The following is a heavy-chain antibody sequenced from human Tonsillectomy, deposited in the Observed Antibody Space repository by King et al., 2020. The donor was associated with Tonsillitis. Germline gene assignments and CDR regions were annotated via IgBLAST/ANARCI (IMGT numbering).Heavy chain of an antibody. CDR3: ARVGGDPDAFDI. Sequence: VQLVDSGGGLVKPGGSLRLSCAASGFTFNYYTMNWVRQAPGKGLGWVSSISSSGSFLYYADSVKGRFTISRDNAKNSLYLQMNSRGAGDTAVYYCARVGGDPDAFDIWGQGTMVTVSS. CDR1: GFTFNYYT. D-gene: IGHD3-10*01. V-gene: IGHV3-21*01. J-gene: IGHJ3*02. CDR2: ISSSGSFL.